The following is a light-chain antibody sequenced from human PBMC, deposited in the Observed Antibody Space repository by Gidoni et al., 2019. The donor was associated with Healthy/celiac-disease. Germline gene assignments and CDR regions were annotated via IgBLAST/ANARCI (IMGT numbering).Light chain of an antibody. CDR3: QQSYSTPYT. V-gene: IGKV1-39*01. Sequence: DSQMTQSPSSLSASVGDRVCITCRASQSISSYLNWYQQKPGKAPKLLIYAASSLQSGVPSRFSGSGSGTDFTLTISSLQPEDFATYYCQQSYSTPYTFGQXTRLEIK. J-gene: IGKJ2*01. CDR2: AAS. CDR1: QSISSY.